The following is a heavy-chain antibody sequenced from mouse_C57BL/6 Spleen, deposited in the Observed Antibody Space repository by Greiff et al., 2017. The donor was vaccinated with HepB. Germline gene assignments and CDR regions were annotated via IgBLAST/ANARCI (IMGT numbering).Heavy chain of an antibody. J-gene: IGHJ3*01. Sequence: DVHLVESGGGLVKPGGSLKLSCAASGFTFSDYGMHWVRQAPEKGLEWVAYISSGSSTIYYADTVKGRFTISRDNAKNTLFLQMTSLRSEDTAMYYCARPGDSAWFAYWGQGTLVTVSA. CDR2: ISSGSSTI. CDR3: ARPGDSAWFAY. CDR1: GFTFSDYG. D-gene: IGHD4-1*01. V-gene: IGHV5-17*01.